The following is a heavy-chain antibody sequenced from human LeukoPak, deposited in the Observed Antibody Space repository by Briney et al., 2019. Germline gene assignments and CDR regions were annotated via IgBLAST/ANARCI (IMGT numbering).Heavy chain of an antibody. CDR1: GFTFSSNS. D-gene: IGHD3-10*01. CDR2: ISSSSSYI. Sequence: GGSLRLSCAASGFTFSSNSMNWVRQAPGKGLEWVSSISSSSSYIYYADSVKGRFTISRDNAKNSLYLQMNSLRAEDTAVYYCARARYGSGGYFFDFWGQGTLVTVSS. J-gene: IGHJ4*02. CDR3: ARARYGSGGYFFDF. V-gene: IGHV3-21*01.